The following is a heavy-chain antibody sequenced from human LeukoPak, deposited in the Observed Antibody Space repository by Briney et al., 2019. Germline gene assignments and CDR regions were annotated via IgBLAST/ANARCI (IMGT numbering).Heavy chain of an antibody. D-gene: IGHD3-22*01. J-gene: IGHJ4*02. CDR1: GYTFTSYG. CDR2: ISAYNGNT. CDR3: ARDFGDENYYDSSGYYSASDY. Sequence: ASVKVSCKASGYTFTSYGISRARQAPGQGLEWMGWISAYNGNTNYAQKLQGRVTMTTDTSTSTAYMELRSLRSDDTAVYYCARDFGDENYYDSSGYYSASDYWGQGTLVTVSS. V-gene: IGHV1-18*01.